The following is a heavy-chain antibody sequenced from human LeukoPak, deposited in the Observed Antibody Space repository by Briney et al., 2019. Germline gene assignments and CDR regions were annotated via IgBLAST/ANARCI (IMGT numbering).Heavy chain of an antibody. D-gene: IGHD6-13*01. CDR2: INHNGST. V-gene: IGHV4-34*01. J-gene: IGHJ5*02. CDR3: ARHVLGIAAAGTISRNWFDP. Sequence: SETLSLTCAVYGGSFSGYYWTWIRQPPGKGLEWIGEINHNGSTSYNPSLKSRVTISVDTSKNQFSLKLTSVTAADTAVYYCARHVLGIAAAGTISRNWFDPWGQGTLVTVSS. CDR1: GGSFSGYY.